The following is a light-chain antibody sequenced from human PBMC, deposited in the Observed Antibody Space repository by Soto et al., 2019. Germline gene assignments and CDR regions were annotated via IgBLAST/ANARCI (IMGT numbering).Light chain of an antibody. V-gene: IGKV3-20*01. J-gene: IGKJ1*01. CDR2: GAS. CDR3: QQYGSSPQT. CDR1: QSVRSSY. Sequence: EIVLTQSPGTLSLSPGERATLSCRASQSVRSSYLAWYQQKAGQAPRLLIYGASSRATGIPDRFSGSGSGTDFTLTINRLEPEDFALFYCQQYGSSPQTFGQGTKVDIK.